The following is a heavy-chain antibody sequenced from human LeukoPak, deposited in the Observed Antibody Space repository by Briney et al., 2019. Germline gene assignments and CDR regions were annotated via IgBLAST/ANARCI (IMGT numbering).Heavy chain of an antibody. CDR2: INPNSSDT. CDR1: GYTVTGYY. CDR3: ATQRGSYLWGTDFDY. D-gene: IGHD3-16*01. J-gene: IGHJ4*02. V-gene: IGHV1-2*02. Sequence: GASVTVSCKASGYTVTGYYMHWVRQAPGQGLECMGWINPNSSDTKYAQKFHGRVTMTRDTSISTAYMELSRLKSDDTAVYYCATQRGSYLWGTDFDYWGQGTLVTVSS.